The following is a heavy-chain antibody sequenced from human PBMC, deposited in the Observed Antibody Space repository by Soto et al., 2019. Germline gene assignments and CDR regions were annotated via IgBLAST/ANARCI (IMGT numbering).Heavy chain of an antibody. CDR2: ISYTGYS. Sequence: SETLSLTCTGSAGSIDNYYCSWFRQPPGKALEWIGYISYTGYSAYNFSLKRRVTMSMDTSKTQFYLTLESVTATDTAVYYCARHGFGPLHGLVDVWGQGTTVT. CDR1: AGSIDNYY. J-gene: IGHJ6*02. CDR3: ARHGFGPLHGLVDV. V-gene: IGHV4-59*08. D-gene: IGHD3-10*01.